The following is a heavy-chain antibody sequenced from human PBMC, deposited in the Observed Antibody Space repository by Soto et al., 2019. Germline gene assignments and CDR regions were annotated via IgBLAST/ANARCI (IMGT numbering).Heavy chain of an antibody. V-gene: IGHV1-69*01. CDR1: GGTFSSYA. J-gene: IGHJ6*02. Sequence: QVQLVQSGAEVKKPGSSVKVSCKASGGTFSSYAISWVRQAPGQGLEWMGGIIPIFGTANYAQKFQGRVTITADESTSTAYMELSSLRSEDTAVYYCAREIGHSNGVDYYYGMDVWGQGTTVTVSS. CDR2: IIPIFGTA. D-gene: IGHD4-4*01. CDR3: AREIGHSNGVDYYYGMDV.